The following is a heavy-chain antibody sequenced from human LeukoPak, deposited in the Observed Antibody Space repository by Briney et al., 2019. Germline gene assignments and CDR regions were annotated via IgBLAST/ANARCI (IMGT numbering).Heavy chain of an antibody. CDR3: AREGVTLVRGVVLHYYGMDV. V-gene: IGHV6-1*01. CDR2: TYYKSKWYD. D-gene: IGHD3-10*01. Sequence: HSQTLSLTCAISGDSVSTNSATWNWLRQSPSRGLEWLGRTYYKSKWYDDYGVSVKSRITITPDTSRNQVSLQLRSVTPEDTAVYFCAREGVTLVRGVVLHYYGMDVWGQGTTVSVTS. J-gene: IGHJ6*02. CDR1: GDSVSTNSAT.